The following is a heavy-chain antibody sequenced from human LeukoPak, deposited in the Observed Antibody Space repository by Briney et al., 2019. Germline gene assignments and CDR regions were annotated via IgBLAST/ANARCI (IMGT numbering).Heavy chain of an antibody. V-gene: IGHV1-2*02. J-gene: IGHJ4*02. D-gene: IGHD3-10*01. CDR2: INPNSGGT. Sequence: WASVRVSCKASGYTSTGYYMHWVRQAHGQGLEWMGWINPNSGGTNYAQKFQGRVTMTRDTSISTAYMELSRLRSDDTAVYYCARDQLWFGELLYGADGPFDYWGQGTLVTVSS. CDR1: GYTSTGYY. CDR3: ARDQLWFGELLYGADGPFDY.